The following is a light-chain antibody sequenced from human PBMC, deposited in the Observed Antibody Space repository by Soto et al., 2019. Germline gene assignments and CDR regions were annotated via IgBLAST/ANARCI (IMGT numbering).Light chain of an antibody. J-gene: IGKJ1*01. V-gene: IGKV1-5*01. CDR2: DAS. CDR1: QSIGTW. CDR3: QQYNRYPLA. Sequence: DIQMTQSPSTLSASVGDRVTITCRASQSIGTWLAWYQQKPGKAPNLLIYDASSLASGVPSRFSGSGSETEFTLTISSLQPDDFAAYYCQQYNRYPLAFGPGTKVEIK.